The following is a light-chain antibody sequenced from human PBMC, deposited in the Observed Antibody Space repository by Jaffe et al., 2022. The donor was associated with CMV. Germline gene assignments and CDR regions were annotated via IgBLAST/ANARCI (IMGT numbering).Light chain of an antibody. Sequence: DIQMAQSPSSLSASVGDRVTITCQASQDIRNYLNWYQQKPGKAPKSLIYDVSNLETGVPSRFSGSGSGTDFTLTITSLQPEDIGTYYCQQYHNLLTFGGGTKVEIK. CDR2: DVS. CDR1: QDIRNY. J-gene: IGKJ4*01. V-gene: IGKV1-33*01. CDR3: QQYHNLLT.